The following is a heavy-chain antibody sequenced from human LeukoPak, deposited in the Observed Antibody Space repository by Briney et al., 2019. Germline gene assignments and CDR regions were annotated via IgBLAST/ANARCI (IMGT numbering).Heavy chain of an antibody. CDR2: IRHDESEK. CDR1: GFVLRDYY. CDR3: ARVRGYCASTTCQAYYFDN. Sequence: GGSLRLSCVASGFVLRDYYMGWVRQAPGKGLQWVANIRHDESEKYFVDSVRGRFTMFRDNAKNSLYLQMDSLRAEDTAVYYCARVRGYCASTTCQAYYFDNWGQGTLVTVSS. V-gene: IGHV3-7*01. J-gene: IGHJ4*02. D-gene: IGHD2-2*01.